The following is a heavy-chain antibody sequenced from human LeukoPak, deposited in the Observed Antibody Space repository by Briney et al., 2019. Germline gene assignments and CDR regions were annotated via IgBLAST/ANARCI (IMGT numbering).Heavy chain of an antibody. CDR2: ISSSSSYI. Sequence: GGSLRLSCAASGFTFSSYSMNWVRQAPGKGLEWVSSISSSSSYIYYADSVKGRFTISRDNAENSLYLQMNSLRAEDTAVYYCASARGSNYGSLGDWGQGTLVTVSS. CDR3: ASARGSNYGSLGD. V-gene: IGHV3-21*01. D-gene: IGHD5-18*01. CDR1: GFTFSSYS. J-gene: IGHJ4*02.